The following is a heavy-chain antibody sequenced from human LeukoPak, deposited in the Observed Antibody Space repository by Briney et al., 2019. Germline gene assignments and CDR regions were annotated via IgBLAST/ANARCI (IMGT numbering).Heavy chain of an antibody. J-gene: IGHJ3*02. D-gene: IGHD3-10*01. V-gene: IGHV1-2*02. CDR2: INPNSGVT. Sequence: ASVKVSCKASGYTFTGYYMHWVRQAPGQGLEWMGWINPNSGVTKCAQKFQGRVTMTRDASISTVYMEVIRLRSDDTAVYYCARLSLWGVRGEEAFDIWGQGTMVTVSS. CDR1: GYTFTGYY. CDR3: ARLSLWGVRGEEAFDI.